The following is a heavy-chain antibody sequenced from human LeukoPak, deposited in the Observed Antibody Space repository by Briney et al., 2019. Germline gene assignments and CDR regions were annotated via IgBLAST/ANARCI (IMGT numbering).Heavy chain of an antibody. J-gene: IGHJ4*02. CDR2: INHSGST. Sequence: PSETLSLTYAVYGGSFSGYYWSWIRQPPGKGLEWIREINHSGSTNYNPSLKSRVTISVDTSKNQFSLKLSSVTAADTAVYYCARDSGQWLRSAGYWGQGTLVTVSS. V-gene: IGHV4-34*01. CDR3: ARDSGQWLRSAGY. CDR1: GGSFSGYY. D-gene: IGHD5-12*01.